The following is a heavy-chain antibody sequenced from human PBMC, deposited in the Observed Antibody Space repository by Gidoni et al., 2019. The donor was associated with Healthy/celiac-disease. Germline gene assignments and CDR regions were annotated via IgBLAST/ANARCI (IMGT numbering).Heavy chain of an antibody. CDR1: GFPFDDYA. CDR3: AKDIGYSSSCHWDY. V-gene: IGHV3-9*01. J-gene: IGHJ4*02. Sequence: EVQLVESGGGLVQPGRSLRLSCAACGFPFDDYAMHRVRQAPGQGLEWVSGISWNSGSIGYADSVKGRFTISRDNAKNSLYLQMNSLRAEDTALYYCAKDIGYSSSCHWDYWGQGTLVTVSS. D-gene: IGHD6-13*01. CDR2: ISWNSGSI.